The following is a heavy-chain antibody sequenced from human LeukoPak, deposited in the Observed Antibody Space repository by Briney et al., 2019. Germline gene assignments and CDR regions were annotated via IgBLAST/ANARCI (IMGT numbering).Heavy chain of an antibody. D-gene: IGHD3-10*01. CDR2: IHASGAT. J-gene: IGHJ3*02. V-gene: IGHV4-4*09. CDR1: AGSNNNYF. Sequence: SETLSLTCTVSAGSNNNYFWSWIRQPPGKGLEWIGHIHASGATSYNPSVKSRVSLSMDTSKNQHSLTVNAVTAADTAVYYCVRSGVTYYGSKGDKWPDASDIWGPGTMVTVSS. CDR3: VRSGVTYYGSKGDKWPDASDI.